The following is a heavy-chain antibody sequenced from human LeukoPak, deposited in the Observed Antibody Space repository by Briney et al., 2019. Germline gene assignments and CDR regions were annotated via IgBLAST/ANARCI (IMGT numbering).Heavy chain of an antibody. J-gene: IGHJ4*02. CDR1: GGTFSSYA. CDR3: ASYSSSRKGIDY. V-gene: IGHV1-69*13. D-gene: IGHD6-13*01. CDR2: IIPIFGTA. Sequence: GASVKVSCKASGGTFSSYAISWVRQAPGQGLEWMGGIIPIFGTANYAQKFQGRVTITADESTSTAYMGLSSLRSEDTAVYYCASYSSSRKGIDYWGQGTLVTVSS.